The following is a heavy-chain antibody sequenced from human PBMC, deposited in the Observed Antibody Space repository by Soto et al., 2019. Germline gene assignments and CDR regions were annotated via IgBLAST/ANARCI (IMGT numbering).Heavy chain of an antibody. CDR1: GXSXSGYY. D-gene: IGHD2-8*02. Sequence: SETLSLTCAVXGXSXSGYYXTWIRQPPGTGLEWIGEINHSGSTNYNPSLKSRVTISVDTSKNQFSLKLTSVTAADTAVYYCARDKITGLFDYWGQGTLVTXX. CDR3: ARDKITGLFDY. CDR2: INHSGST. J-gene: IGHJ4*02. V-gene: IGHV4-34*01.